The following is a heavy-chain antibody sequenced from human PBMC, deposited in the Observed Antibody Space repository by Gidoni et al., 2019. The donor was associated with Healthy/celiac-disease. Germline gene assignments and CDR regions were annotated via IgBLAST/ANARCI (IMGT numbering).Heavy chain of an antibody. J-gene: IGHJ5*02. Sequence: QVQLVQSGAEVKKPGASVKVSCKASGYTFTSYGISWVRQAPGQGLEWMGWISAYNGNTNYAQKLQGRVTMTTDTSMSTAYMELRSLRSDDTAVYYCARDYVRITGTTPPDWFDPWGQGTLVTVSS. D-gene: IGHD1-20*01. CDR3: ARDYVRITGTTPPDWFDP. CDR2: ISAYNGNT. V-gene: IGHV1-18*01. CDR1: GYTFTSYG.